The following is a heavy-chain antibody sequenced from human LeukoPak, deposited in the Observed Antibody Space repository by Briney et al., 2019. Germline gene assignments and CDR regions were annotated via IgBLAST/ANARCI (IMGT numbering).Heavy chain of an antibody. J-gene: IGHJ4*02. CDR3: ARDMDYYDSSGYHY. CDR1: GFTFSDYY. V-gene: IGHV3-11*04. Sequence: GGSLRLSCAASGFTFSDYYMSWIRQAPGKGLEWVSYISSSGSTIYYADSVKGRFTIFRDNSKNTLYLQMNSLRAEDTAVYYCARDMDYYDSSGYHYWGQGTLVTVSS. CDR2: ISSSGSTI. D-gene: IGHD3-22*01.